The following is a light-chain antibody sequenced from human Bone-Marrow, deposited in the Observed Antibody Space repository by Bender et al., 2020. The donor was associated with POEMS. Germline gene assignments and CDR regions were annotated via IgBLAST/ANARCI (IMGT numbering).Light chain of an antibody. J-gene: IGLJ2*01. CDR1: TLEKQY. V-gene: IGLV3-25*03. Sequence: SHEPTQPPSVSVSPGQTVRITCSGDTLEKQYGYWYQQKAGQAPMLVIYKDTERPSRIPERFSGSSSGTTVTLTISGVQTEDEADYYCQSADNTMTSVLFGGGTRLTVL. CDR2: KDT. CDR3: QSADNTMTSVL.